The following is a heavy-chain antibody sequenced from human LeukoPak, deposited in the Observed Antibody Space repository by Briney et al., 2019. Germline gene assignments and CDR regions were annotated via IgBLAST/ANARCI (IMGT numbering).Heavy chain of an antibody. D-gene: IGHD1-26*01. CDR1: GFTFSSYS. J-gene: IGHJ4*02. V-gene: IGHV3-48*01. CDR3: ARDFFGGSYSFFDY. CDR2: ISSSSSTI. Sequence: GGSLRLSCAASGFTFSSYSMNWVRQAPGKGLEWVSYISSSSSTIYYADSVKGRFTISRDNAKNSLYLQMNSLRAEDTAVYYCARDFFGGSYSFFDYWGQGTLVTVSS.